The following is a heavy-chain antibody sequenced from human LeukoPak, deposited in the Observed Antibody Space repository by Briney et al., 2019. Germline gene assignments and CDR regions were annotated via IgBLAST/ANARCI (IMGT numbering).Heavy chain of an antibody. D-gene: IGHD2-15*01. CDR1: GFTFSSYG. CDR2: ISYDGSNK. CDR3: AKDRPRRSVVVVGHGDY. V-gene: IGHV3-30*18. J-gene: IGHJ4*02. Sequence: GGALRLSCAASGFTFSSYGMHWVRQAPGKGLEWVAVISYDGSNKYYADSVKGRFTISRDNSKNTLYLQMNSLRAEDTAVYYCAKDRPRRSVVVVGHGDYWGQGTLVTVSS.